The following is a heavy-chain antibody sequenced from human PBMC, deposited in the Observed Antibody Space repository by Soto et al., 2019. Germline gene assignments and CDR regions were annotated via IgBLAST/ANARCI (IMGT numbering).Heavy chain of an antibody. CDR2: INPNGGST. CDR3: ARAGYCSGGTCFHGNCDY. CDR1: GYTFTTYY. D-gene: IGHD2-15*01. Sequence: QVQLVQSGAEVKRPGASVKVSCKASGYTFTTYYMHWVRQAPGQGLEWLGIINPNGGSTTYAQKFQDRVNMTRDTSTSTVYLELSSLRSEDTAVYYCARAGYCSGGTCFHGNCDYWGQGTLVTVSA. V-gene: IGHV1-46*01. J-gene: IGHJ4*02.